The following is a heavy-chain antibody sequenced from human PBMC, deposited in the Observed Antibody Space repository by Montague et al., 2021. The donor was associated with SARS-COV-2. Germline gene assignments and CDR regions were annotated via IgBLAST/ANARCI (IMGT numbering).Heavy chain of an antibody. CDR1: GFTFSTYP. Sequence: SLRLSCAASGFTFSTYPMHWVRQAPGKGLEWLVVISYDGGKKDYADSVKGRFTISRDNSESMLYLQMNSLRAEDTAVYYCAKEQYSSSWSDFDYWGQGTVVAVSS. CDR3: AKEQYSSSWSDFDY. V-gene: IGHV3-30*04. CDR2: ISYDGGKK. J-gene: IGHJ4*02. D-gene: IGHD6-13*01.